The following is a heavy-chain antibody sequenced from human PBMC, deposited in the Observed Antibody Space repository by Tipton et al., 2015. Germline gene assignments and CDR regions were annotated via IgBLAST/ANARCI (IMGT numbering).Heavy chain of an antibody. CDR2: INHSGST. CDR1: GGSFSGYY. V-gene: IGHV4-34*01. J-gene: IGHJ2*01. CDR3: ARDAGRYYDSSGLSWYVDL. D-gene: IGHD3-22*01. Sequence: TLSLTCAVYGGSFSGYYWNWIRQPPGKGLEWIGEINHSGSTNYNPSLKSRVTISVDTSKNQFSLKLSSVTAADTAVYYCARDAGRYYDSSGLSWYVDLWGRGTLVTVSS.